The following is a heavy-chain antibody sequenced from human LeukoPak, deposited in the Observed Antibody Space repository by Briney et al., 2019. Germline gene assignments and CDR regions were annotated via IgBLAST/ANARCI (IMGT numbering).Heavy chain of an antibody. Sequence: GGSLRLSCAASGFRFSNYCMNWVRQAPEKGLEWVANINPEGSQNRYVDSVNGRLPVSRDNARNSLYLDMDSLGGDDWAIYCCAAWGESSSNYWGQGILVTVS. CDR2: INPEGSQN. CDR3: AAWGESSSNY. J-gene: IGHJ4*02. V-gene: IGHV3-7*01. CDR1: GFRFSNYC. D-gene: IGHD3-16*01.